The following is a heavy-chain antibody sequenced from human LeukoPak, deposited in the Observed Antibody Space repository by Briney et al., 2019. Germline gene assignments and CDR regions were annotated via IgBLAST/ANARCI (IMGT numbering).Heavy chain of an antibody. J-gene: IGHJ4*02. CDR2: IHTSGST. Sequence: GGSLRLSCAASGFSVSGNYMSWVRQAPGKGLEWVSFIHTSGSTFYADSVKGRFTISRDNSKNTLYLQMNSLGAEDTAVYYCARGYCSGGSCSKFDYWGQGTLVTVSS. CDR3: ARGYCSGGSCSKFDY. V-gene: IGHV3-53*01. D-gene: IGHD2-15*01. CDR1: GFSVSGNY.